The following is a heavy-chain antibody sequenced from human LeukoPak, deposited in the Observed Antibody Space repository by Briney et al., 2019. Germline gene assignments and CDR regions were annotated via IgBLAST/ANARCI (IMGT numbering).Heavy chain of an antibody. D-gene: IGHD1-20*01. CDR1: GFTFSTYA. V-gene: IGHV3-23*01. J-gene: IGHJ4*02. CDR2: IIGRGVST. CDR3: AKAASGNWNDVSDY. Sequence: PGGSLRLSCAASGFTFSTYAMSWVRQAPGKGLEWVSAIIGRGVSTSHADSVRGRFTISRDNSKNTLYLQMNSLRAEDTAVYYCAKAASGNWNDVSDYWGQGTLVTVSS.